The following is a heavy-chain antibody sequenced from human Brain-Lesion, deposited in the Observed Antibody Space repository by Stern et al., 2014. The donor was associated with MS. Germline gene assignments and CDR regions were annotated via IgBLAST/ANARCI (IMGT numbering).Heavy chain of an antibody. CDR1: GGSVSSTSYA. J-gene: IGHJ5*02. Sequence: QVQLVQSGPGLVKPSETLSLTCTVAGGSVSSTSYAWAWIRQPPGKGLGWIGTIYYSGNTYYSPSLKSRLTISLDTSQNQFSLPLRSVTAADTAVYYCAGEEDIRYCSGGSCTGNWFDPWGQGTLVTVSS. CDR3: AGEEDIRYCSGGSCTGNWFDP. D-gene: IGHD2-15*01. CDR2: IYYSGNT. V-gene: IGHV4-39*01.